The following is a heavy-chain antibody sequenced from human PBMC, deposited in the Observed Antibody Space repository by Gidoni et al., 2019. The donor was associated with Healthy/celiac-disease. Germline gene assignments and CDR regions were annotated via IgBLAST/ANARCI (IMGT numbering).Heavy chain of an antibody. CDR1: GFTFSSYA. D-gene: IGHD4-4*01. CDR2: IAYDGSNK. CDR3: ATFTVVTTFDY. Sequence: QVQLVAYGGGVVQPGRSLRLSCAASGFTFSSYAMHWVRQAPGQGLEWVAVIAYDGSNKYYADSVKGRFTISRDNSKNTLYLQMNILRAEDTAVYYCATFTVVTTFDYWGQGTLVTVSS. V-gene: IGHV3-30-3*01. J-gene: IGHJ4*02.